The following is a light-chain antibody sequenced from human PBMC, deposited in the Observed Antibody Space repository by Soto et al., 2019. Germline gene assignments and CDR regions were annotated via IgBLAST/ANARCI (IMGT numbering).Light chain of an antibody. Sequence: EIVLTQSPGTLSLSPVERATLSCRASQSVSNNYLAWYQQKPGQAPRLVIYGASNRATGIPDRFSASGSGTDFTLTISRLEPEDFAVYYCQQYISSPLTFGQGTKVEIK. V-gene: IGKV3-20*01. CDR3: QQYISSPLT. CDR1: QSVSNNY. CDR2: GAS. J-gene: IGKJ1*01.